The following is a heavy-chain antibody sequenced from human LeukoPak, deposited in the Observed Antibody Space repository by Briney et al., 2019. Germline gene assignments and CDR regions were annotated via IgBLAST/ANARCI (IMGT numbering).Heavy chain of an antibody. CDR2: ISYDGSNK. D-gene: IGHD2-2*01. CDR1: GFTFSSYG. Sequence: PGGSLRLSCAASGFTFSSYGRHWVRQAPGKGLEWLAEISYDGSNKYYADSVKGRFTISRDNSKNTLYLQMNSLRAEDTAVYYCAKDRADIVVVPAALLHNWGQGTLVTVSS. J-gene: IGHJ4*02. V-gene: IGHV3-30*18. CDR3: AKDRADIVVVPAALLHN.